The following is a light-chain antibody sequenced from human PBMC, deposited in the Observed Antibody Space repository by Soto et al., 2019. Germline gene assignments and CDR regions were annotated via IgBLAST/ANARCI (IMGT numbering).Light chain of an antibody. Sequence: SVLTQPASVSGSPGQSIAISCTGTSSDVGAYNSVSWYQQYPGKAPKLMIHDVSNRPSGVSDRFSGSKSGNTASLTISGLQAEDEADYYCSSYTSSNSYGFGSGTKVTVL. CDR1: SSDVGAYNS. CDR2: DVS. V-gene: IGLV2-14*01. J-gene: IGLJ1*01. CDR3: SSYTSSNSYG.